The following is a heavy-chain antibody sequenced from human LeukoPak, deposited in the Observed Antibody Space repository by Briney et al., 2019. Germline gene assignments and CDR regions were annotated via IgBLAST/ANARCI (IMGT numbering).Heavy chain of an antibody. CDR1: GFTFRDYS. D-gene: IGHD6-13*01. CDR2: IISSVRYI. J-gene: IGHJ6*02. CDR3: ARWMYSSNSPYYSYGMDV. Sequence: GGSLRLSCGASGFTFRDYSINWVRQSPGKGREGVSSIISSVRYIYSADSVQGRFTVSRDNAKTSLYLQINSMRVEDTAVYYCARWMYSSNSPYYSYGMDVWGQGTTVTVSS. V-gene: IGHV3-21*01.